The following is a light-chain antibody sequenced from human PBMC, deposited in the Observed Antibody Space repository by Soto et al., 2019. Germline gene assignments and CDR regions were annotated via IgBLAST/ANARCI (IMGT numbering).Light chain of an antibody. CDR3: QQRSNWLRT. Sequence: EIVLTPSPATLSLSPGERATLSCRASQSVSSYLAWYQQKPGQAPRLLIYDGSNRATGITARFSGSGSGTDFTLTISSLEPEDFPVYYCQQRSNWLRTFGQGTKVEIK. CDR1: QSVSSY. CDR2: DGS. V-gene: IGKV3-11*01. J-gene: IGKJ1*01.